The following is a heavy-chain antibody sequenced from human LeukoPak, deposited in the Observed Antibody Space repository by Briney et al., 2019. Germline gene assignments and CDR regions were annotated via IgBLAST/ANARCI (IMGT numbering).Heavy chain of an antibody. CDR1: GGSITSYY. CDR2: LYDSGST. V-gene: IGHV4-59*12. D-gene: IGHD2-2*02. Sequence: SETLSLTCTVSGGSITSYYWSWIRQPPGKGLEWIGFLYDSGSTKYNPSLKSRVTISVDTSKNQFSLKLSSVTAADTAVYYCARDIVVVPAAIDYWGQGTLVTVSS. J-gene: IGHJ4*02. CDR3: ARDIVVVPAAIDY.